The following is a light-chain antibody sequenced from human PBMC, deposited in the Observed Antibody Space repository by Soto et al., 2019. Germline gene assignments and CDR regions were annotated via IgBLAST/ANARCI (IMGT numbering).Light chain of an antibody. V-gene: IGLV1-51*01. CDR2: DNN. CDR3: GAWDSSMSAYV. Sequence: QSVLTQPPSVSAAPGQKVTISCAGSSSNIGKNYVSWYQQLPGTAPKLLIYDNNTRPSGIPDRFSGSKSGTSATLGITGLQTGAEADYYCGAWDSSMSAYVFGTGTKVTVL. CDR1: SSNIGKNY. J-gene: IGLJ1*01.